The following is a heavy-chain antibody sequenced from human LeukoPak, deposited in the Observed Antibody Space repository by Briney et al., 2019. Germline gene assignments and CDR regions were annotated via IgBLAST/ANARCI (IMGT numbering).Heavy chain of an antibody. CDR3: ARGCGGSAACYIIDY. J-gene: IGHJ4*02. Sequence: GRSLRLSCAASGFTFSSHGMHWARQAPGRGLEWITVIWNDGSNKNYVDSVKGRFIISRDNSKNTLYLQMNSLRAEDTAVYYCARGCGGSAACYIIDYWGQGTLVTVSS. V-gene: IGHV3-33*01. CDR1: GFTFSSHG. CDR2: IWNDGSNK. D-gene: IGHD2-15*01.